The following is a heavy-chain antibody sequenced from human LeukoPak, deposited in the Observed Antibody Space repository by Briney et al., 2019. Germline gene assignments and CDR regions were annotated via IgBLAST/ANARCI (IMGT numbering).Heavy chain of an antibody. V-gene: IGHV4-59*01. D-gene: IGHD3-22*01. Sequence: PSETLSLTCTVSGGSISSYYWSWIRQPPGKGLEWIGYIYYSGSTNYNPSLKSRVTISVDTSKNQFSLKLSSVTAADTAVYYCAREIPGYYYDSSGYDAFDIWGRGTMVTVSS. J-gene: IGHJ3*02. CDR1: GGSISSYY. CDR2: IYYSGST. CDR3: AREIPGYYYDSSGYDAFDI.